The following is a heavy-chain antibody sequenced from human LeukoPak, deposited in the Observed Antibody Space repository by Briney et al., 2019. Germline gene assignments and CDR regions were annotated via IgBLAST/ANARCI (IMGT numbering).Heavy chain of an antibody. J-gene: IGHJ4*02. CDR1: GYTFTSYA. CDR2: INAANGNT. V-gene: IGHV1-3*01. Sequence: ASVKVSCKASGYTFTSYAMHWVRQAPGQRLEWMGRINAANGNTKYSQKFQGRVTITRDTSASTAYMELSSLRSEDTAVYYCARVGVFRNYFDYWGQGTLVTVSS. D-gene: IGHD3-16*01. CDR3: ARVGVFRNYFDY.